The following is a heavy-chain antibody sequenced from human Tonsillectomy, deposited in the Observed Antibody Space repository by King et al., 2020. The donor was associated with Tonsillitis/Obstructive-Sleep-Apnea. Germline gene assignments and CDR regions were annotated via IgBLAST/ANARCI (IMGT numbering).Heavy chain of an antibody. CDR1: GGSFSAYY. V-gene: IGHV4-34*01. CDR3: ARGSYSYNAMDV. Sequence: VQLQQWGAGLLKPSETLSLTCALYGGSFSAYYWSWIRQPPGKGLEWIGEIIDSGGTNYNPSLKSRDTISVDTSKNQISLNLSSVTAADTALYYCARGSYSYNAMDVWGQGPTVTVPS. CDR2: IIDSGGT. J-gene: IGHJ6*02. D-gene: IGHD5-18*01.